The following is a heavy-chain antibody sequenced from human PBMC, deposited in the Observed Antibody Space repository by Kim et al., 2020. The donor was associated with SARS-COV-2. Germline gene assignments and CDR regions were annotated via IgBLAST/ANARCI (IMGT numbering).Heavy chain of an antibody. V-gene: IGHV4-39*07. CDR1: GDSISSSSYY. CDR3: ARVERDIVVLPAAMGFDY. J-gene: IGHJ4*02. Sequence: SETLSLTCTVSGDSISSSSYYWGWIRQPPGKGLEWIGSIYYSGSTYYNPSLQSRVTISVDTSKNQFSLKLSSVTAADTAVYYCARVERDIVVLPAAMGFDYWGQGTLVTVSS. CDR2: IYYSGST. D-gene: IGHD2-2*01.